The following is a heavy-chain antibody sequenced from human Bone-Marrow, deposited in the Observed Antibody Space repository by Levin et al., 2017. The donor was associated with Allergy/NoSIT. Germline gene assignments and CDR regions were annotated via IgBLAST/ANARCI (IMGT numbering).Heavy chain of an antibody. CDR3: ARDVRKGGVIITPYFDS. CDR1: GGSISRSSYY. V-gene: IGHV4-39*07. J-gene: IGHJ4*02. Sequence: SETLSLTCTVSGGSISRSSYYWGWIRQPPGKGLEWIGSISYSGSTYYNASLKSRVTISVDTSKNQISLKLSSVTAADTAVYYCARDVRKGGVIITPYFDSWGQGTLVTVSS. D-gene: IGHD3-3*01. CDR2: ISYSGST.